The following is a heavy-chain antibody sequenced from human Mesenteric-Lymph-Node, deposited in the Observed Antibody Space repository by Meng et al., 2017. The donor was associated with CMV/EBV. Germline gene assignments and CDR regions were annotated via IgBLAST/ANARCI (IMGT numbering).Heavy chain of an antibody. J-gene: IGHJ4*02. CDR3: AKGYYSSSWSYFDC. D-gene: IGHD6-13*01. CDR1: GFTFSSSA. Sequence: GGSLRLSCAASGFTFSSSAMSWVRQAPGKGLEWVSSISGSGGSTYYADSVKGRFTISRDSSKNTLYLQMNSLRAEDTAVYYCAKGYYSSSWSYFDCWGQGTLVTVSS. V-gene: IGHV3-23*01. CDR2: ISGSGGST.